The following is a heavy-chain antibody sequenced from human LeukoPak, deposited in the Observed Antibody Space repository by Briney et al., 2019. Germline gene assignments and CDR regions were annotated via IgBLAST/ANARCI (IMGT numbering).Heavy chain of an antibody. V-gene: IGHV1-2*02. CDR2: INPNSGGT. D-gene: IGHD3-22*01. CDR3: ARDSPLYDSSGYYVY. J-gene: IGHJ4*02. CDR1: GYTFTGCY. Sequence: GASVKVSCKASGYTFTGCYMHWVRQAPGQGLEWMGWINPNSGGTNYAQKFQGRVTMTRDTSISTAYMELSRLRSDDTAVYYCARDSPLYDSSGYYVYWGQGTLVTVSS.